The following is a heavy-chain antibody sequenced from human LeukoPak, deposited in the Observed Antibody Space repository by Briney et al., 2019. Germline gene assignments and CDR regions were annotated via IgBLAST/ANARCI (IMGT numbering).Heavy chain of an antibody. Sequence: QPGGSLRLSCAASGFTFSRYAMHWVRQAPGKGLEWVAVISYDGRDKYHADFVMGRSTISRDNSKSTLYLQMNSLRVEDTAVYYCARDAGGNSADYYFDYWGQGTLVTVSS. CDR3: ARDAGGNSADYYFDY. J-gene: IGHJ4*02. CDR2: ISYDGRDK. CDR1: GFTFSRYA. D-gene: IGHD4-23*01. V-gene: IGHV3-30*04.